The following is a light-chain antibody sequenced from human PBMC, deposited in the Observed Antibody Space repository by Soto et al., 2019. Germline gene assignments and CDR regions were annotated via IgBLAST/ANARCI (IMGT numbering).Light chain of an antibody. CDR2: DAS. V-gene: IGKV1-5*01. Sequence: DIQLTQSPSTLSASVGDSVTITCRASQSIRTWLAWYQQKPGTAPKLLIYDASSLESGVSSRFSGSGSGTDFTLTISNLQPDDFATYYCKQYKNYSPWTFGQGTTVEVK. CDR3: KQYKNYSPWT. CDR1: QSIRTW. J-gene: IGKJ1*01.